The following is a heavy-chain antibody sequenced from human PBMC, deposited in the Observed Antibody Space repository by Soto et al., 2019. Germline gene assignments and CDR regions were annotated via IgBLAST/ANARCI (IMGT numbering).Heavy chain of an antibody. J-gene: IGHJ4*02. CDR1: GFTFSNYA. D-gene: IGHD6-25*01. Sequence: EVQLLESGGGLVQPGGSLRLSCAASGFTFSNYAMSWVRQAPGKGLEWVSAITGSGGDTYHADSVKGRFTISGDNSKNTLFLQMNRLRADDTAVYYCAKGSASGSPYYFDFWGQGTLVTVSS. V-gene: IGHV3-23*01. CDR2: ITGSGGDT. CDR3: AKGSASGSPYYFDF.